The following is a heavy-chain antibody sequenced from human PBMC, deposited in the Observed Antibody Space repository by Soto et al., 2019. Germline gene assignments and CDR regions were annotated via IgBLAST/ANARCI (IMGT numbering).Heavy chain of an antibody. Sequence: ASVKVSCKASGYTFTSYGISWVRQAPGQGLEWMGWISAYNGNTNYAQKLQGRVTMTTDTSTSTAYMELRSLRSADTAVYYCARGGLLSAIYCSGGSCYVDYWGQGTLVTVSS. CDR3: ARGGLLSAIYCSGGSCYVDY. J-gene: IGHJ4*02. CDR1: GYTFTSYG. V-gene: IGHV1-18*01. D-gene: IGHD2-15*01. CDR2: ISAYNGNT.